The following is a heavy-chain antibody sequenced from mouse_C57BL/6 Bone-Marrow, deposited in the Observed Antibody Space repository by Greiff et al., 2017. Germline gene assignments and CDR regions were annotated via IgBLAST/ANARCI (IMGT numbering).Heavy chain of an antibody. J-gene: IGHJ3*01. CDR3: ARDLYGSSYQFAY. V-gene: IGHV5-4*01. D-gene: IGHD1-1*01. Sequence: EVKLMESGGGLVKPGGSLKLSCAASGFTFSSYAMSWVRQTPEKRLEWVATISDGSSYTYYPDNVKGRFTISRDNAKNNLYLQMSHLKSEDTAMYYCARDLYGSSYQFAYWGQGTLVTVSA. CDR2: ISDGSSYT. CDR1: GFTFSSYA.